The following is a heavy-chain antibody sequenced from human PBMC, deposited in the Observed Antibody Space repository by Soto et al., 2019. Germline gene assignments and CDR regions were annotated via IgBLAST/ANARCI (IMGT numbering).Heavy chain of an antibody. V-gene: IGHV4-4*07. D-gene: IGHD4-4*01. CDR2: IYTKERT. CDR3: ASYRGAFYFDH. Sequence: PSETLSLTCTVSGGSITNYYWSWIRQPAGKGLEWIGRIYTKERTNYNLSFRNRVTMSVDTSKNQFSLKLDAVTAADTAVYYCASYRGAFYFDHWGQGALVTVSS. CDR1: GGSITNYY. J-gene: IGHJ4*02.